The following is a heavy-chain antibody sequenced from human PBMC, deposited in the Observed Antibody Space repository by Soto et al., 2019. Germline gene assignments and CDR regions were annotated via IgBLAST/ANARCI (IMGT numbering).Heavy chain of an antibody. D-gene: IGHD2-2*03. J-gene: IGHJ6*03. V-gene: IGHV4-59*01. CDR2: ISHSGST. Sequence: SETLSLTCTVSDGSLSSYYWSWIRQPPGKGLEWIGHISHSGSTSYNPSLKSRVTVSLDTSQNQFSLKVRSVTAADTAVYYCAKCPLDSEYLHYYSMDVWGKGTTVTVSS. CDR3: AKCPLDSEYLHYYSMDV. CDR1: DGSLSSYY.